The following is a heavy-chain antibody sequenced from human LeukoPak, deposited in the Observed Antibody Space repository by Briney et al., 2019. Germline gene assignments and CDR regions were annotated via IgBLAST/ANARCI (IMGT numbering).Heavy chain of an antibody. CDR2: ISHDGNNK. Sequence: GRSLRLSCAASGFPFSGYGMYWVRQPPGKGLEWLAVISHDGNNKYYADSVKGRFTISRDNSKNTLYLQMNSLRAEDTAVYYCAKDWDQLLYYFDYWGQGTLVTASS. J-gene: IGHJ4*02. V-gene: IGHV3-30*18. CDR1: GFPFSGYG. D-gene: IGHD2-2*01. CDR3: AKDWDQLLYYFDY.